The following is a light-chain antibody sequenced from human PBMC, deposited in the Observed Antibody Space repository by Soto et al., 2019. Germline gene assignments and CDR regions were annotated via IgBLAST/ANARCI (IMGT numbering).Light chain of an antibody. CDR1: RSDVGAYNY. V-gene: IGLV2-14*01. CDR2: DVS. Sequence: QYVLTQPASVSGSPGQSITISCAGTRSDVGAYNYVSWYQQHPGKAPKLLIYDVSNRPSGVSNRFSGSKSGNTASLTISGLQAEDEADYYCSSYASSSTPLYVFGTGTKVTVL. J-gene: IGLJ1*01. CDR3: SSYASSSTPLYV.